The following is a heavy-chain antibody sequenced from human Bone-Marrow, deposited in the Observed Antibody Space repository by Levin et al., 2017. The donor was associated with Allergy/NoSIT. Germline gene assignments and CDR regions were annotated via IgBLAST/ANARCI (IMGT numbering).Heavy chain of an antibody. Sequence: ASVKVSCKASGYTFTGYYIHWVRQAPGQALEWMGWVNPKSGDTSSSRNFQGRVTLTSDTSSTTAYMELNSLRSDDTAVYFCARDLPCSSTSCFTRIVETSIHNWFDPWGQGTLVTVSS. CDR2: VNPKSGDT. CDR3: ARDLPCSSTSCFTRIVETSIHNWFDP. D-gene: IGHD2-2*02. J-gene: IGHJ5*02. CDR1: GYTFTGYY. V-gene: IGHV1-2*02.